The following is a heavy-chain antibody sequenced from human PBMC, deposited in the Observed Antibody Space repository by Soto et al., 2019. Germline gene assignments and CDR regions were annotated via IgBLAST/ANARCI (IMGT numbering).Heavy chain of an antibody. Sequence: QVTLKESGPVLVKPTETLTLTCTVSGFSLSNARMGVSWIRQPPGKALEWLAHIFSNDEKSYSTSLKSRLTISKDTSKSQVVLTMTNMDPVDTATYYCARIKDSISYYYYYGMDVWGQGTTVTVSS. CDR2: IFSNDEK. CDR3: ARIKDSISYYYYYGMDV. J-gene: IGHJ6*02. V-gene: IGHV2-26*01. D-gene: IGHD2-21*01. CDR1: GFSLSNARMG.